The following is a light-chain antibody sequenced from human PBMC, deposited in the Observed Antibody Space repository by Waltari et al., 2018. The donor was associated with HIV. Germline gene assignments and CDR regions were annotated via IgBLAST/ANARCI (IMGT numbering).Light chain of an antibody. V-gene: IGKV1-12*01. Sequence: GDRVTITCRASQGISSWLAWYQQKPGKAPKLLIYGASNLHTGVPSRFSGSGSGTDFTLTISSLQPEDFATYYCHQANSLLPMPFGQGTKVDIK. CDR1: QGISSW. CDR3: HQANSLLPMP. J-gene: IGKJ1*01. CDR2: GAS.